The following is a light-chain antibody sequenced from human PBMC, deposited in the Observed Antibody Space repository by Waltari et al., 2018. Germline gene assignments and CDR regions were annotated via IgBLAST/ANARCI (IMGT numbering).Light chain of an antibody. CDR2: EYS. CDR3: QSYDSTNHVV. V-gene: IGLV6-57*04. CDR1: SGRIAGNF. J-gene: IGLJ2*01. Sequence: NFMLTQPHSVSESPGVTVTISCTRSSGRIAGNFVQWYQQRPGSAPNVVIDEYSQRPSGVPDRFSGSIDSSSSSASLTISGLKTEDEADYYCQSYDSTNHVVFGGGTKLTVL.